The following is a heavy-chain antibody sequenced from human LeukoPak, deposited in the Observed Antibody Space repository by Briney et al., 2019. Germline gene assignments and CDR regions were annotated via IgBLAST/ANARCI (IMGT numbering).Heavy chain of an antibody. Sequence: SETLSLTCAVYGGSFSGYYWSWIRQPPGKGLEWIGEISHSGSTNYNPSLKSRVTMSVDTSKNQFSLKLSSVTAADAAVYYCARDRGNYPLSYFDYWGQGTPVTVSS. D-gene: IGHD1-7*01. CDR3: ARDRGNYPLSYFDY. CDR2: ISHSGST. J-gene: IGHJ4*02. V-gene: IGHV4-34*01. CDR1: GGSFSGYY.